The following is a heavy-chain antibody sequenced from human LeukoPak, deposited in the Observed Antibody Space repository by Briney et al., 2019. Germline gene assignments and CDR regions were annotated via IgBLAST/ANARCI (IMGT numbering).Heavy chain of an antibody. CDR1: GYTFTAYY. D-gene: IGHD2-15*01. V-gene: IGHV1-2*02. CDR3: VRLLAEGNY. J-gene: IGHJ4*02. CDR2: INSNSGDT. Sequence: ASVKVSCKASGYTFTAYYMHWVRQAPGQGLEWMGWINSNSGDTNYARKFHGRVTMTRDTSISTAYMELTRLTSDDTAVYYCVRLLAEGNYWGQGTLVIVSS.